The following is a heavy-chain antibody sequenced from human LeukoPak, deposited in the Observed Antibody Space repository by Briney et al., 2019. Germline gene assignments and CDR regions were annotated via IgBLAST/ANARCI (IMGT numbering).Heavy chain of an antibody. V-gene: IGHV4-30-4*01. Sequence: SETLSLTCAVYGGSFSGYYWSWIRQPPGKGLEWIGYIYYSGSTYYNPSLKSRVTISVDTSKNQFSLKLSSVTAADTAVYYCARDAYYYGSGTFDPWGQGTLVTVSS. D-gene: IGHD3-10*01. CDR3: ARDAYYYGSGTFDP. J-gene: IGHJ5*02. CDR1: GGSFSGYY. CDR2: IYYSGST.